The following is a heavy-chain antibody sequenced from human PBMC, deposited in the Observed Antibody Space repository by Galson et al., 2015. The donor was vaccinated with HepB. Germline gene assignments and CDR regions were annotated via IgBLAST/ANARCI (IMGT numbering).Heavy chain of an antibody. V-gene: IGHV3-23*01. CDR3: AKGTTNIDY. D-gene: IGHD1-1*01. J-gene: IGHJ4*02. Sequence: SLRLSCAAAGFIFSSLGMTWVRQAPGKGLECVSATGASSSNTDYADSVKGRFTISRDNSKNMLYLQMNNLRAEDTAVYYCAKGTTNIDYWGQGTLVTVSS. CDR1: GFIFSSLG. CDR2: TGASSSNT.